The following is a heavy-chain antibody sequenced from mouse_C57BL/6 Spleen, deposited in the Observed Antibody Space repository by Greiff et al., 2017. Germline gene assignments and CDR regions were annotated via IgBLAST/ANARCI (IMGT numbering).Heavy chain of an antibody. J-gene: IGHJ2*01. V-gene: IGHV1-53*01. CDR1: GYTFTSYW. D-gene: IGHD2-3*01. Sequence: QVHVKQPGTELVKPGASVKLSCKASGYTFTSYWMHWVKQRPGQGLEWIGNINPSNGGTNYNEKFKSKATLTVDKSSSTAYMQLSSLTSEDSAVYYCARSPFDGYYDFDYWGQGTTLTVSS. CDR2: INPSNGGT. CDR3: ARSPFDGYYDFDY.